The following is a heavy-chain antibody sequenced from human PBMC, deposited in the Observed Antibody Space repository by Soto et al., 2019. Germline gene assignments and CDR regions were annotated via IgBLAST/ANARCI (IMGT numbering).Heavy chain of an antibody. Sequence: PGESLKIACKGSVYSFTSYWIGWVRQMPGKGLEWMGIIYPGDSDTRYSPSFQGQVTISADKSISTAYLQWSSLKASDTAMYYCARQHYYDSSGYYYNHDAFDIWGQGTMVTVSS. D-gene: IGHD3-22*01. CDR2: IYPGDSDT. CDR3: ARQHYYDSSGYYYNHDAFDI. CDR1: VYSFTSYW. J-gene: IGHJ3*02. V-gene: IGHV5-51*01.